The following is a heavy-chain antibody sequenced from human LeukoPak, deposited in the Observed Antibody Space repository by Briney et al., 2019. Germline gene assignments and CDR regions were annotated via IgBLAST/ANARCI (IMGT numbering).Heavy chain of an antibody. CDR1: GGSFSGYY. Sequence: PSETLSLTCAVYGGSFSGYYWSWIRQPPGKGLEWIGEINHSGSTNYNPSLKSRVTISVDTSKNQFSLKLSSVTAADTAVYYCARAGRIAFDIWGQGTMVTVSS. CDR3: ARAGRIAFDI. J-gene: IGHJ3*02. V-gene: IGHV4-34*01. D-gene: IGHD2-15*01. CDR2: INHSGST.